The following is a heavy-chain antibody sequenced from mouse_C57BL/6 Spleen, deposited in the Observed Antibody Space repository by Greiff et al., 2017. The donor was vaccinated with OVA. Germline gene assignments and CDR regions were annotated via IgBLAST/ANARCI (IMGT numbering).Heavy chain of an antibody. Sequence: VQLQQSGAELVKPGASVKISCKASGYAFSSYWMNWVKQRPGKGLEWIGQIYPGDGDTNYNGKFKGKATLTADKSSSTAYMQLSSLTSEDSAVYFCARSGLQGSAMDYWGQGTSVTVSS. CDR2: IYPGDGDT. V-gene: IGHV1-80*01. D-gene: IGHD3-1*01. CDR1: GYAFSSYW. J-gene: IGHJ4*01. CDR3: ARSGLQGSAMDY.